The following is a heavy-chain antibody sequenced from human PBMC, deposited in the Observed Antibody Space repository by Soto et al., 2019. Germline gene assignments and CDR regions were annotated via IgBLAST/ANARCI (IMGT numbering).Heavy chain of an antibody. J-gene: IGHJ1*01. D-gene: IGHD6-13*01. CDR3: AKSPYSSSWYYFQH. CDR1: GFTFSNYA. CDR2: ISDSGDVT. Sequence: GGSLRLSCAASGFTFSNYAMTWVRQAPGKGLEWVSGISDSGDVTYSADSVKGRFTISRDNSKNTLYLQMNSVRAEDTAVYYCAKSPYSSSWYYFQHWGQGTLVTVSS. V-gene: IGHV3-23*01.